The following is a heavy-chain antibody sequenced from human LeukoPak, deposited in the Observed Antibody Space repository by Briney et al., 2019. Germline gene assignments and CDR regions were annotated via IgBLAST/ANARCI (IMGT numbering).Heavy chain of an antibody. D-gene: IGHD3-22*01. CDR3: AKDGPEYYYDSSGYYFDY. J-gene: IGHJ4*02. V-gene: IGHV3-43D*03. CDR2: ISWDGGST. CDR1: GFTFDDYA. Sequence: GGSLRLSCAASGFTFDDYAMHWVRQAPGKGLEWASLISWDGGSTYYADSVKGRFTISRDNSKNSLYLHMNSPRAEDTALYYCAKDGPEYYYDSSGYYFDYWGQGTLVTVSS.